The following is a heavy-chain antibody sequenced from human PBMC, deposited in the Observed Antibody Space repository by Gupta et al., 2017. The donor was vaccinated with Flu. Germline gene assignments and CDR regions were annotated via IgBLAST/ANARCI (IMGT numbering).Heavy chain of an antibody. CDR2: IYTSGTT. CDR1: GVSFSSSSYF. V-gene: IGHV4-61*02. J-gene: IGHJ4*02. D-gene: IGHD2-15*01. Sequence: QVQLQETGPVRVEPSQTLSLTCTVSGVSFSSSSYFWSWVRQPAGKGLELIGRIYTSGTTNYNPSLRSRVTMSVDTSKNQFSLNLTAVTAADTAVYYCARGVALDYWGRGTLVTVS. CDR3: ARGVALDY.